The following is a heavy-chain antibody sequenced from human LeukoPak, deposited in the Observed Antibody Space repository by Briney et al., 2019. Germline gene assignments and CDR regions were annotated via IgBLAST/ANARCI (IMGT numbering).Heavy chain of an antibody. D-gene: IGHD6-13*01. V-gene: IGHV7-4-1*02. CDR1: VYTFTSYA. CDR3: ARGEQLATFDY. J-gene: IGHJ4*02. Sequence: ASVKVSCKPSVYTFTSYAMSWVRQAPAQGLEWMGWINTNTGNPTYAQGFTGRFVFSLDTSVSTAYLQISSLKAEDTAVYYCARGEQLATFDYWGQGTLVTVSS. CDR2: INTNTGNP.